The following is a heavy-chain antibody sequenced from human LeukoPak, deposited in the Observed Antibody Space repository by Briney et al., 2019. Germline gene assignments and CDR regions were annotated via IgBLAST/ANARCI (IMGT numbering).Heavy chain of an antibody. Sequence: KPGGSLRLPCAASGFTFSDYYMSWIRQAPGKGLEWVSYISSSSSYTNYADSVKGRFTISRDNAKNSLYLQMNSLRAEDTAVYYCARDRVCSGGSCYSGFDYWGQGTLVTVSS. J-gene: IGHJ4*02. CDR2: ISSSSSYT. CDR1: GFTFSDYY. D-gene: IGHD2-15*01. V-gene: IGHV3-11*06. CDR3: ARDRVCSGGSCYSGFDY.